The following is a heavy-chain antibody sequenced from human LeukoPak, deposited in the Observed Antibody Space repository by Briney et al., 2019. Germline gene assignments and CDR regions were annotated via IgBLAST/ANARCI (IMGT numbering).Heavy chain of an antibody. CDR3: AALAVAGTGDYYYYGMDV. J-gene: IGHJ6*04. D-gene: IGHD6-19*01. V-gene: IGHV1-46*01. CDR2: INPSGGST. Sequence: ASVKVSCKASGYTFPSYYMHWVRQAPGQGLEWMGIINPSGGSTSYAQKFQGRVTMTRDTSTSTVYMELSSLRSEDTAVYYCAALAVAGTGDYYYYGMDVWGKGTTVTVSS. CDR1: GYTFPSYY.